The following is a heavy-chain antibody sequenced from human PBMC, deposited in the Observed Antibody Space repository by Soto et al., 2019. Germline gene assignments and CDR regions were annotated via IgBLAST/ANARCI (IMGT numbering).Heavy chain of an antibody. CDR3: ARDRDIGSFLGLFDY. J-gene: IGHJ4*02. D-gene: IGHD1-26*01. V-gene: IGHV1-18*04. Sequence: QVQLVQSGAEVTKPGASVKVSCKASGYTFTNYGISWVRQAPGQGLEWMGWISGYNGNTNYAQKLQGRVTLTTDTSTNTDYMEVRSLRSDDTAVYYCARDRDIGSFLGLFDYWGQGTLVTVSS. CDR1: GYTFTNYG. CDR2: ISGYNGNT.